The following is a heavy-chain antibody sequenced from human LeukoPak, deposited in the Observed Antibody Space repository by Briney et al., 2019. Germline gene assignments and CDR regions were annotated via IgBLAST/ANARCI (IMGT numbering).Heavy chain of an antibody. CDR1: GFTFSSYS. D-gene: IGHD3-9*01. Sequence: GGSLRLSCAASGFTFSSYSMNWVRQAPGKGLEWVSSISSSSSYIYYADSVKGRFTISRDNAKNSLYLRMNSLRAEDTAVYYCANSPYDILTVPFDYWGQGTLVTVSS. CDR3: ANSPYDILTVPFDY. CDR2: ISSSSSYI. V-gene: IGHV3-21*01. J-gene: IGHJ4*02.